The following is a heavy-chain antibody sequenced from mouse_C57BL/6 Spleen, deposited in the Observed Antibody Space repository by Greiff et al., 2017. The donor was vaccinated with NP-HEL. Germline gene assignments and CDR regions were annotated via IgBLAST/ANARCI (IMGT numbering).Heavy chain of an antibody. Sequence: VQRVESGPGLVQPSQSLSITCTVSGFSLTSYGVHWVRQSPGKGLEWLGVIWSGGSTDYNAAFISRLSISKDNSKSQVFFKMNSLQADDTAIYYCASGSSYAFYWYFDVWGTGTTVTVSS. J-gene: IGHJ1*03. CDR3: ASGSSYAFYWYFDV. CDR1: GFSLTSYG. CDR2: IWSGGST. V-gene: IGHV2-2*01. D-gene: IGHD1-1*01.